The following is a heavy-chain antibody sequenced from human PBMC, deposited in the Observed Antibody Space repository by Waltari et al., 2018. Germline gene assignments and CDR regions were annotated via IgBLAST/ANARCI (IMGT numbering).Heavy chain of an antibody. V-gene: IGHV3-23*01. Sequence: EVQLLESGGGLVQPGGSLRLSCAASGFTFSSYAMSWVRQAPGKGLEWVSAISGSGGSTYYADSVKGRFTISRDNSKNTLYLQMNSLRAEDTAVYYCAGRGYYYDSSGYYYGYCWGQGTLVTVSS. CDR2: ISGSGGST. CDR1: GFTFSSYA. J-gene: IGHJ4*02. CDR3: AGRGYYYDSSGYYYGYC. D-gene: IGHD3-22*01.